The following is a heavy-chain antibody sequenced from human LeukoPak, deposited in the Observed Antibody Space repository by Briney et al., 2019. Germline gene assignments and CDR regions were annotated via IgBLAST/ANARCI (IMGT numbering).Heavy chain of an antibody. CDR3: TREGVYSPDGSGYHRDAFDT. CDR2: IIPILNVA. V-gene: IGHV1-69*04. Sequence: SVKVSCKASGGSFNSYVITWVRQAPGQGLEWMGRIIPILNVANFAQKFQGRVTITADKSTNTAHMELSSLRSEDTAVYYCTREGVYSPDGSGYHRDAFDTWGQGTVVTVSS. D-gene: IGHD3-22*01. CDR1: GGSFNSYV. J-gene: IGHJ3*02.